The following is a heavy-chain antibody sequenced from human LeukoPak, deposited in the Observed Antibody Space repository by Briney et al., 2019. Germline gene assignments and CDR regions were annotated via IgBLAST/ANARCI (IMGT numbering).Heavy chain of an antibody. CDR2: INPSGGST. Sequence: GASVKVSCKASGYTFTSYYMHWVRQAPGQGLEWMGIINPSGGSTSYAQKFQGRVTMTRDMSTSTAYMELSSLRSEDTAVYYCARDGGTYYYDSSGPFDYWGQGTLVTVSS. CDR3: ARDGGTYYYDSSGPFDY. D-gene: IGHD3-22*01. J-gene: IGHJ4*02. CDR1: GYTFTSYY. V-gene: IGHV1-46*01.